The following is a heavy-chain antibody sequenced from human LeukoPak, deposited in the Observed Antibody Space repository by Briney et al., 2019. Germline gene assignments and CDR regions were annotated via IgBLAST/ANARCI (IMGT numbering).Heavy chain of an antibody. Sequence: GGSLRLSCAASGFTFSHYWMSWVRQAPGKGLEWVAVISYDGSNKYYADSVKGRFTISRDNSKNSLYLQMNSLRAEDTAVYYCTREDHSNYNYWGQGTLVTVSS. CDR2: ISYDGSNK. J-gene: IGHJ4*02. CDR1: GFTFSHYW. D-gene: IGHD4-11*01. CDR3: TREDHSNYNY. V-gene: IGHV3-30-3*01.